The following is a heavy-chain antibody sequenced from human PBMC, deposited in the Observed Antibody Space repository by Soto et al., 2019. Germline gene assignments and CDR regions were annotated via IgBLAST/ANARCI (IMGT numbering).Heavy chain of an antibody. V-gene: IGHV1-69*01. CDR2: IIPIFGTA. J-gene: IGHJ4*02. D-gene: IGHD4-17*01. CDR1: GGTFSSYA. Sequence: QVQLVQSGAEVKKPGSSVKVSCKASGGTFSSYAISWVRQAPGQGLEWMGGIIPIFGTANYAQKFQGRVTITADESTSTAYRELSSLRSEDTAVYYCARGGYGDYERDFDYWGQGTLVTVSS. CDR3: ARGGYGDYERDFDY.